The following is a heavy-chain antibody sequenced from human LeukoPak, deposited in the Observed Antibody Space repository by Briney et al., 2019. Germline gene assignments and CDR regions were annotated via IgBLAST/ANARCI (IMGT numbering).Heavy chain of an antibody. J-gene: IGHJ4*02. CDR3: AEGRWPMFVVVTAFDY. CDR2: ISWNSGGI. Sequence: GGSLSLSCAASGFTFDDYAMHWVRQAPGKGLEWVSGISWNSGGIAYADSVKGGFTISRDNAKNSRFLQMNSLRAEDTAFYYCAEGRWPMFVVVTAFDYWGQGTLVTVSS. D-gene: IGHD3-3*01. V-gene: IGHV3-9*01. CDR1: GFTFDDYA.